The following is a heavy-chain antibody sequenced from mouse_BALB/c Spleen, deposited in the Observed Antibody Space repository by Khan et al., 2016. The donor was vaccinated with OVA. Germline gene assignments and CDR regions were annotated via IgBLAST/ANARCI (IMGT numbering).Heavy chain of an antibody. Sequence: VQLQQSGAELVKPGASVKLSCTASGFNIKDTYMHWVKQRPEQGLEWIGRIDPANGNSKYDPKFQGKATITADTSSNTAYLHRSSLTSEDTAVYYCVSPTWFADWGQGTLVTVSA. J-gene: IGHJ3*01. CDR3: VSPTWFAD. CDR2: IDPANGNS. CDR1: GFNIKDTY. V-gene: IGHV14-3*02.